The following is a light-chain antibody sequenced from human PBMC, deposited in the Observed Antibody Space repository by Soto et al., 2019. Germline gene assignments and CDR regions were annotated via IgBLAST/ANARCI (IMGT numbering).Light chain of an antibody. CDR2: DVS. J-gene: IGKJ5*01. Sequence: TPSPGTLSSSPGERATLSCRASQSVSSNYLAWYQQKPGQAPRPLIYDVSIRATGVPARFSGTGSETDFTLTISGLQSEDSAVYFCQQYNNWPYSFGQGTRLEIK. V-gene: IGKV3-15*01. CDR1: QSVSSN. CDR3: QQYNNWPYS.